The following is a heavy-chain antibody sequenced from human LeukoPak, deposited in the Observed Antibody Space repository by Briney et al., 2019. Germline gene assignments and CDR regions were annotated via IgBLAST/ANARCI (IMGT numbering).Heavy chain of an antibody. CDR3: ASGYSYGYAFDY. CDR1: GFTFSTYG. V-gene: IGHV3-30*03. Sequence: GALRLSCAASGFTFSTYGMHWVRQAPGKGLEWVTVISYDGSNKYYADSVKGRFTISRDNSKNTLYLQMNSLRAEDTAVYYCASGYSYGYAFDYWGQGTLVTVSS. D-gene: IGHD5-18*01. J-gene: IGHJ4*02. CDR2: ISYDGSNK.